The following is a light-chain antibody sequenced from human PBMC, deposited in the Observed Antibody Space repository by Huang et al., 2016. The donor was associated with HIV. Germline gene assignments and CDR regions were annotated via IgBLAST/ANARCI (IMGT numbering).Light chain of an antibody. CDR3: QQRNNWIT. CDR2: DAS. Sequence: EMVLKQSPATLSLSPGEGATLSCRASQSVSSFLAWYQQKPGQAPRLLIHDASNRATGIPARFSGSGSGTDFTLTISSLEPEDFAIYYCQQRNNWITFGQGTRLEIK. J-gene: IGKJ5*01. CDR1: QSVSSF. V-gene: IGKV3-11*01.